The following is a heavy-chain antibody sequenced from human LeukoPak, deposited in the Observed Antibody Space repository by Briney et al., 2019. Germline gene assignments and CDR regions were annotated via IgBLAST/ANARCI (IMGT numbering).Heavy chain of an antibody. CDR2: ISYDGSNK. D-gene: IGHD3/OR15-3a*01. Sequence: PGGSLRLSCAASGFTFSSYAMHWVRQAPGKGLEWVAVISYDGSNKYYADSVKGRFTISRDNSKNTLYLQMNSLRAEDTAVYYCARDRTDYAFDIWGQGTMVTVSS. CDR1: GFTFSSYA. CDR3: ARDRTDYAFDI. J-gene: IGHJ3*02. V-gene: IGHV3-30*04.